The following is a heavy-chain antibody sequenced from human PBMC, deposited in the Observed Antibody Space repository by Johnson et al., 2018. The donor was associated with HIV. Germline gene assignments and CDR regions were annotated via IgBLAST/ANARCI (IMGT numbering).Heavy chain of an antibody. D-gene: IGHD3-22*01. CDR2: IRYDGSNK. Sequence: QVQLVESGGGVVQPGRSLRLSCVASGFTFSSYTMHWVRQAPGKGLEWVAFIRYDGSNKYYADSVKGRFTISRDNSRNTVYLQMNSLRVEDTAVYYCARAREVYYLDAFDIWGQGTMVTVSS. J-gene: IGHJ3*02. CDR3: ARAREVYYLDAFDI. V-gene: IGHV3-33*08. CDR1: GFTFSSYT.